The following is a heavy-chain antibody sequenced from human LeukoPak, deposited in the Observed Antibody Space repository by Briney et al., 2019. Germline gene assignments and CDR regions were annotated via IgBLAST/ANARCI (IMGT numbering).Heavy chain of an antibody. Sequence: PSETLSLTCTVSGGSISSGDYYWSWIRQPPGKGLEWIGYIYYSGSTYYNPSLKSRVTISVDTSKNQFSLKLSSVTAADTAVYYCAGVGMGDVVAAHFDYWGQGTLVTVSS. V-gene: IGHV4-30-4*01. D-gene: IGHD2-15*01. CDR2: IYYSGST. CDR3: AGVGMGDVVAAHFDY. CDR1: GGSISSGDYY. J-gene: IGHJ4*02.